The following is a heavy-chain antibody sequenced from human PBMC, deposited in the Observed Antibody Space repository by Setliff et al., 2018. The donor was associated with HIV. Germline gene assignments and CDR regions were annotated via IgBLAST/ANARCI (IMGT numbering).Heavy chain of an antibody. Sequence: PGASMKISCHLSGYSFVDFWIGWVRQMRGKGLEWMGIIFTGDSDNRFSPSFQGQVSLSVDKSATTAYLHWSSLKASDTAIYYCARRSVSHGNCFDLWGKGTLVTVSS. CDR3: ARRSVSHGNCFDL. V-gene: IGHV5-51*01. D-gene: IGHD3-10*01. CDR1: GYSFVDFW. J-gene: IGHJ3*01. CDR2: IFTGDSDN.